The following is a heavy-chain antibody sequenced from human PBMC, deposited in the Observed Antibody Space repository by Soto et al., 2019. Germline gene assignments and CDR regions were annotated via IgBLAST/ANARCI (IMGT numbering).Heavy chain of an antibody. V-gene: IGHV3-15*01. D-gene: IGHD5-12*01. CDR1: GFTFSNAC. Sequence: EVQLVESGGGVVKPGESLRLSCAASGFTFSNACMNWVRQAPGKGLEWVGLIKSKTDGGTIDYPAPVQGRFIISRDDSRNTLSLQMNSLKTEDTDVYYCNTAHPRGPDYWGPGTLVTVSS. CDR3: NTAHPRGPDY. CDR2: IKSKTDGGTI. J-gene: IGHJ4*02.